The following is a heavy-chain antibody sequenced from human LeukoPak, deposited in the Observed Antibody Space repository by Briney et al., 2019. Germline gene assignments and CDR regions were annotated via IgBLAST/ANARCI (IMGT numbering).Heavy chain of an antibody. CDR1: GFSFTIHW. J-gene: IGHJ4*02. CDR2: INPDGSEK. D-gene: IGHD3-10*01. Sequence: GGSLRLSCAASGFSFTIHWMTWVRQAPGKGLERVAKINPDGSEKYYVDSVKGRFTISRDNAKNSVYVQMNSLRADDTAVYFCAKEEWFRFDIWGQGTSVTVSS. CDR3: AKEEWFRFDI. V-gene: IGHV3-7*01.